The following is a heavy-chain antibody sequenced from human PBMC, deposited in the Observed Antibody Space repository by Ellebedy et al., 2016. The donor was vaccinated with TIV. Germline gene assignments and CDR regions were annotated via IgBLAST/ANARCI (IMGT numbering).Heavy chain of an antibody. CDR2: ISWNSDFM. V-gene: IGHV3-9*01. Sequence: SLKISCAASGFTFEVHAMHWVRQPPGKGLEWVSGISWNSDFMGYADSVKGRFTISRDNARNSLYLQMNSLRPEDTAFYYCAKGTIPAVGSCVDVWGQGTTVTVSS. CDR1: GFTFEVHA. J-gene: IGHJ6*02. D-gene: IGHD6-13*01. CDR3: AKGTIPAVGSCVDV.